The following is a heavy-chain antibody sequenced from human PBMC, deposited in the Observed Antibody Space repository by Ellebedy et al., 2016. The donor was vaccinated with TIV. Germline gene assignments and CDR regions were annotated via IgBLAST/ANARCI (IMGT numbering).Heavy chain of an antibody. CDR2: ISIIGGST. Sequence: GESLKISXAASGFTFKNYAMSWVRQAPGKGLEWVSAISIIGGSTYYADPVRGRFTISRDNSRNTLYLQMNSLRADDTAVYHCAKGVKWELPLEYWGQGTMVTVSS. CDR1: GFTFKNYA. V-gene: IGHV3-23*01. D-gene: IGHD1-26*01. CDR3: AKGVKWELPLEY. J-gene: IGHJ4*02.